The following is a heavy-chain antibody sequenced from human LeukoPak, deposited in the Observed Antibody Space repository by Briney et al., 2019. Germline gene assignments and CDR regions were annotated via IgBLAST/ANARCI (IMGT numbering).Heavy chain of an antibody. CDR1: GFTFSSYA. J-gene: IGHJ4*02. Sequence: GGSLRLSCAASGFTFSSYAMSWVRQAPGKGLEWVSAISGSGGSTHYADSVKGRFTISRDNSKNTLYLQMNSLRAEDTAVYYCAKRGINYYYDSSGYVDYWGQGTLVTVSS. D-gene: IGHD3-22*01. V-gene: IGHV3-23*01. CDR3: AKRGINYYYDSSGYVDY. CDR2: ISGSGGST.